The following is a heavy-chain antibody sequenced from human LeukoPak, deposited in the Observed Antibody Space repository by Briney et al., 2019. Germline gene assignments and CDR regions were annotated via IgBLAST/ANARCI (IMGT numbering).Heavy chain of an antibody. CDR1: GGSISSGSYY. V-gene: IGHV4-61*02. D-gene: IGHD2-21*02. Sequence: SETLSLTCTVSGGSISSGSYYWSWIRQPAGKGLEWIGRIYTSGSTNYNPSLKSRVTISVDTSKNQFSLKLSSVTAADTAVYYCASNDFEGAFDIWGQGKMVTVSS. J-gene: IGHJ3*02. CDR3: ASNDFEGAFDI. CDR2: IYTSGST.